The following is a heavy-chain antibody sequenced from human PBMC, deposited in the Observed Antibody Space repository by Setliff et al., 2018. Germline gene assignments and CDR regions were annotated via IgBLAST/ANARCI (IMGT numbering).Heavy chain of an antibody. J-gene: IGHJ3*02. D-gene: IGHD1-26*01. CDR1: GFTSSSYG. V-gene: IGHV3-74*01. Sequence: GGSLRLSCAASGFTSSSYGMHWVRQAPGKGLVWVSRINTDGSSTSYADSVKGRFTISRDNAKNSLYLQMNSLRAEDTAVYYCAREISTYSGSYYFVFPGAFDIWGQGTMVTVSS. CDR3: AREISTYSGSYYFVFPGAFDI. CDR2: INTDGSST.